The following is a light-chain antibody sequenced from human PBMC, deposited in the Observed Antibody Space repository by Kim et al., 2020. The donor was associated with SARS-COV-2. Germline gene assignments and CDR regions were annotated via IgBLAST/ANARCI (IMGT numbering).Light chain of an antibody. CDR1: SSNIGINY. V-gene: IGLV1-47*01. CDR2: SND. CDR3: AAWDDSLSAWV. Sequence: QSVLTQPPSASGAPGQRVIISCSGSSSNIGINYVFWYQQFPGTAPKLLIYSNDQRPSGVPDRISGSKSGASASLAISGLRSEDEADYYCAAWDDSLSAWVFGGGTKLTVL. J-gene: IGLJ3*02.